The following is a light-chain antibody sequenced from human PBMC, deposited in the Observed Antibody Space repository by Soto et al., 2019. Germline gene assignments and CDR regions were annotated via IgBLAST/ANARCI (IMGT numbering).Light chain of an antibody. V-gene: IGKV1-33*01. J-gene: IGKJ5*01. Sequence: DIQMIQSPSSLSASVGDRVTIICQASQDISNFLNWYQQKPGKAPKLLIYDSSNLETGVPSRFSGSGSGTHFSFTISSLQPEDIATYYCQQFDNLPITFGQGTRLEIK. CDR2: DSS. CDR3: QQFDNLPIT. CDR1: QDISNF.